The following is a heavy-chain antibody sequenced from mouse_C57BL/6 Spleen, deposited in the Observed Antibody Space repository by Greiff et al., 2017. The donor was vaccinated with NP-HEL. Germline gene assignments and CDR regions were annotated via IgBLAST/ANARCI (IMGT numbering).Heavy chain of an antibody. D-gene: IGHD2-2*01. CDR2: ISDGGSYT. J-gene: IGHJ3*01. CDR1: GFTFSSYA. CDR3: ARGGDYGYDVFAY. Sequence: EVQVVESGGGLVKPGGSLKLSCAASGFTFSSYAMSWVRQTPEKRLEWVATISDGGSYTYYPDNVKGRFTISRDNAKNNLYLQMSHLKSEDTAMYYCARGGDYGYDVFAYWGQGTLVTVSA. V-gene: IGHV5-4*01.